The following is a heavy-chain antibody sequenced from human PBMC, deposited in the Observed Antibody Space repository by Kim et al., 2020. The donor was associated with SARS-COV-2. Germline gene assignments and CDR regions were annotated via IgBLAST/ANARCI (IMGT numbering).Heavy chain of an antibody. D-gene: IGHD2-15*01. Sequence: GGSLRLSCAASGVSFNNYWMCWVRQAPGKGLEWVAHIKEDGSEKYHVDSVEGRFTISRDNAKNSLYLQMNSLRAEDTAMYYCARDRGYCSGGSCYSIFDYWGQGTQVTVSS. CDR1: GVSFNNYW. CDR3: ARDRGYCSGGSCYSIFDY. CDR2: IKEDGSEK. V-gene: IGHV3-7*03. J-gene: IGHJ4*02.